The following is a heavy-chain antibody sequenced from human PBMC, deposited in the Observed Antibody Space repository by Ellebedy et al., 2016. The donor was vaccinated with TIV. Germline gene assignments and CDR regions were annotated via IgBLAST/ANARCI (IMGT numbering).Heavy chain of an antibody. J-gene: IGHJ4*02. D-gene: IGHD2-15*01. CDR2: IYYSGST. CDR1: GDSISSYY. V-gene: IGHV4-59*12. CDR3: AILIVVAGVYFDY. Sequence: MPSETLSLTCTVSGDSISSYYWSWIRQPPGKGLEWIGYIYYSGSTNYNPSLKSRVTISVDTSKNQFSLKLSSVTAADTAVYYCAILIVVAGVYFDYWGQGTLVTVSS.